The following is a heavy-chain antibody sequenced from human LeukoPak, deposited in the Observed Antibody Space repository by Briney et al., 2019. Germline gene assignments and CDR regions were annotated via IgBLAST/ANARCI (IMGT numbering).Heavy chain of an antibody. V-gene: IGHV4-34*01. J-gene: IGHJ6*03. CDR3: ARLVRVRGVINNYYYMDV. D-gene: IGHD3-10*01. CDR2: INHSGST. Sequence: PSETLSLTCAVYGGSFSGYYWSWIRQPPGKGLEWIGEINHSGSTNYNPSLKSRVTISVDTSKNQFSLKLSSVTAADTAVYYCARLVRVRGVINNYYYMDVWGKGTTVTVSS. CDR1: GGSFSGYY.